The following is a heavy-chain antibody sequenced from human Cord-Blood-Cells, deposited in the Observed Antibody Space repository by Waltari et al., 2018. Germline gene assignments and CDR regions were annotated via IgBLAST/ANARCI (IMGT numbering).Heavy chain of an antibody. CDR3: ARQGEVRGVYYFDY. J-gene: IGHJ4*02. CDR2: IYYSGST. V-gene: IGHV4-39*01. CDR1: GGSISSSSYY. Sequence: QLQLQESGPGLVKPSETLSLTCTVSGGSISSSSYYWGWIRQPPGKGLEWIGSIYYSGSTYYNPSLTSRVTISVDTSKNQFSLKLSSVTAADTAVYYCARQGEVRGVYYFDYWGQGTLVTVSS. D-gene: IGHD3-10*01.